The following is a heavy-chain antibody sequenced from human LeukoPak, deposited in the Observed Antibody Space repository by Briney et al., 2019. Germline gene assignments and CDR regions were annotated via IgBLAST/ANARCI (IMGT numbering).Heavy chain of an antibody. V-gene: IGHV4-31*01. J-gene: IGHJ6*02. CDR1: GGSISSGGYY. D-gene: IGHD3-16*01. Sequence: SETLSLTCTVSGGSISSGGYYWSWIRQHPGKGLEWIGYIYYSGSTYYNPSLKSQVTISVDTSKNQFSLKLSSVTAADTAVYYCARDRYDYVWGSYLYGMDVWGQGTTVTVSS. CDR2: IYYSGST. CDR3: ARDRYDYVWGSYLYGMDV.